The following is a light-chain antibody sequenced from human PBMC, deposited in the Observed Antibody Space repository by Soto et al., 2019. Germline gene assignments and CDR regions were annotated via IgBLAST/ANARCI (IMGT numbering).Light chain of an antibody. CDR3: SSYTSSRTRL. Sequence: QSVLTQPASVSGSPGQSITISCTGTSSDVGGYNYVSWYQQHPGKAPKLMIYEVSNRPSGVSNRFSGSKSGNTASLTISGLQAEDEADYYCSSYTSSRTRLFGGGTKLTVL. CDR1: SSDVGGYNY. CDR2: EVS. J-gene: IGLJ3*02. V-gene: IGLV2-14*01.